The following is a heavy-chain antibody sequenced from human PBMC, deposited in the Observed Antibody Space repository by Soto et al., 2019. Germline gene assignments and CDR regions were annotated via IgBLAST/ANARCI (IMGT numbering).Heavy chain of an antibody. D-gene: IGHD5-18*01. Sequence: SETLSLTCTVSGGSISSYYWSWIRQPPGKGLEWIGYIYYSGSTNYNPSLKSRVTISVDTSKNQFSLKLSSVTAADTAVYYCAREGGYGLYYFDYWGQGTLVTVSS. J-gene: IGHJ4*02. V-gene: IGHV4-59*01. CDR3: AREGGYGLYYFDY. CDR2: IYYSGST. CDR1: GGSISSYY.